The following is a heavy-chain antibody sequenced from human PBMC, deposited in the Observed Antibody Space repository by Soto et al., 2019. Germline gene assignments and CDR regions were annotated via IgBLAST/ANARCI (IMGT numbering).Heavy chain of an antibody. CDR3: ARHSPSVVPAAIWD. Sequence: GESLKISCKGSGYIFRNNWITWVRQMPGKGLEWMGRIDLSDSYTSYSPSFQGHVSFSADKSINTTYLHFSSLKASDTAMYYCARHSPSVVPAAIWDWGQGTLVTVSS. V-gene: IGHV5-10-1*01. J-gene: IGHJ4*02. CDR2: IDLSDSYT. D-gene: IGHD2-2*01. CDR1: GYIFRNNW.